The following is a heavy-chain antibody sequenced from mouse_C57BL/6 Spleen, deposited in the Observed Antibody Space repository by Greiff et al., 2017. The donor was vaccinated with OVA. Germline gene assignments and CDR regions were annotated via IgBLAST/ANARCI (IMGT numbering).Heavy chain of an antibody. CDR1: GYTFTDHT. CDR2: IYPRDGST. V-gene: IGHV1-78*01. CDR3: ARDGYGSSYGYYAMDY. J-gene: IGHJ4*01. Sequence: VKLMESDAELVKPGASVKISCKVSGYTFTDHTIHWMKQRPEQGLEWIGYIYPRDGSTKYNEKFKGKATLTADKSSSTAYMQLNSLTSEDSAVYFCARDGYGSSYGYYAMDYWGQGTSVTVSS. D-gene: IGHD1-1*01.